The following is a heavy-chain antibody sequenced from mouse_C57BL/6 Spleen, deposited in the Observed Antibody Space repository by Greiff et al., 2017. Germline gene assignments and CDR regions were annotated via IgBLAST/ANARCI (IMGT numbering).Heavy chain of an antibody. V-gene: IGHV1-64*01. CDR2: IHPNSGST. CDR1: GYTFTSYW. Sequence: QVQLQQPGAELVKPGASVKLSCKASGYTFTSYWMHWVKQRPGQGLEWIGMIHPNSGSTNYNEKFKSKATLTVDKSSSTAYMQLSSLTSEDSAVYYCARDGDAGYFDVWGTGTTVTVSS. CDR3: ARDGDAGYFDV. J-gene: IGHJ1*03. D-gene: IGHD3-3*01.